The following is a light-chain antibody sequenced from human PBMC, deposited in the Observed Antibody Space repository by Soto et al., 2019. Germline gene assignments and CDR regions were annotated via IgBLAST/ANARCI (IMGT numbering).Light chain of an antibody. Sequence: EIVLTQSPATLSLSPGERATLSCRASQSVSSYLAWYQQKPGQAPRLLIYDASNKATGIPARFSGSGSGTGFTRTISSLEPQDFAVYYCQQGISWPLLFTFRPETKVDIK. CDR3: QQGISWPLLFT. J-gene: IGKJ3*01. V-gene: IGKV3-11*01. CDR2: DAS. CDR1: QSVSSY.